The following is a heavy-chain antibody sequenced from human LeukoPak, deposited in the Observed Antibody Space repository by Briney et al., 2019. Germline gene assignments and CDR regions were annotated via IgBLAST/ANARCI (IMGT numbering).Heavy chain of an antibody. CDR2: ISYDGSNK. J-gene: IGHJ3*02. D-gene: IGHD5-24*01. V-gene: IGHV3-30*18. Sequence: GGSLRLSCAASGFTFSSYGMHWVRQAPGKGLEWVAVISYDGSNKYYADSVKGRFTISRDNSKNTLYLQMNSLRAEDTAVYYCAKDFPRDGYALDHDAFDIWGKGTMVTVSS. CDR1: GFTFSSYG. CDR3: AKDFPRDGYALDHDAFDI.